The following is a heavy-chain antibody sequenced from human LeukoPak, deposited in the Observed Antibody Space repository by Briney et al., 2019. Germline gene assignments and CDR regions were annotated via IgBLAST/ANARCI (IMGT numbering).Heavy chain of an antibody. J-gene: IGHJ4*02. CDR1: GGSISSGSYY. D-gene: IGHD3-10*01. Sequence: SQTLSLTCTVSGGSISSGSYYWSWIRQPAGKGLEWIRRIYTSGTTNYNPSLKSRVTMSIDTSKNQFSLKLSSVTAADTAIYYCARDAKYYYGSRTYFFFEYWGQGTLLSVSS. CDR3: ARDAKYYYGSRTYFFFEY. CDR2: IYTSGTT. V-gene: IGHV4-61*02.